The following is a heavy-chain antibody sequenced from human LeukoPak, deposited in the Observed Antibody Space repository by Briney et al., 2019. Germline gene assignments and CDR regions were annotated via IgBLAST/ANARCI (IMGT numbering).Heavy chain of an antibody. Sequence: PSESLSLTCTVSGGSISGYYWTWIRQPPGKGLEWIGYMSNSVNTNYSPSLKSRVTISVDTSKNQFSLKLSSVTAADTALYYCAISAVRGSSYGHFESWGQGTLVTVSS. CDR3: AISAVRGSSYGHFES. D-gene: IGHD5-18*01. J-gene: IGHJ4*02. V-gene: IGHV4-59*01. CDR2: MSNSVNT. CDR1: GGSISGYY.